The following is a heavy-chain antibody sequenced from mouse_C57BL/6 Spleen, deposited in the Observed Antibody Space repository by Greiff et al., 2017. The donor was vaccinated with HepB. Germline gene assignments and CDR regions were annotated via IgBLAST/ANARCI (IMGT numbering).Heavy chain of an antibody. V-gene: IGHV5-17*01. Sequence: DVMLVESGGGLVKPGGSLKLSCAASGFTFSDYGMHWVRQAPEKGLEWVAYISSGSSTIYYADTVKGRFTISRDNAKNTLFLQMTSLRSEDTAMYYCARPEGSSYVRAMDYWGQGTSVTVSS. J-gene: IGHJ4*01. D-gene: IGHD1-1*01. CDR2: ISSGSSTI. CDR1: GFTFSDYG. CDR3: ARPEGSSYVRAMDY.